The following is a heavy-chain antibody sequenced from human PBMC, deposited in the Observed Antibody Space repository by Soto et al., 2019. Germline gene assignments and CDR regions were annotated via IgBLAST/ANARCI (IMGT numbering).Heavy chain of an antibody. J-gene: IGHJ4*02. D-gene: IGHD3-10*01. V-gene: IGHV4-4*02. CDR1: GGSISSSNW. CDR3: VIHTRSGFAY. Sequence: SETLSLTCAVSGGSISSSNWWSLIRQPPGKGLEWIGEIYYSGSTNYNPSLKSRVTISIDKSKNQFSLNLTSVTAADTAMYYFVIHTRSGFAYCAQRTLVRASS. CDR2: IYYSGST.